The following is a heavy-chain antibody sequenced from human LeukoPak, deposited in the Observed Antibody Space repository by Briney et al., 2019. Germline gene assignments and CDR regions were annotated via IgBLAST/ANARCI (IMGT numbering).Heavy chain of an antibody. J-gene: IGHJ4*02. CDR1: GGSISNYY. CDR3: ARDGDY. CDR2: VYYSGST. V-gene: IGHV4-59*01. Sequence: SETLSLTCTVSGGSISNYYWTWIRQPPGKGLEWIAYVYYSGSTNYNPSLKSRVSISVDTSKNQFSLKLSSVTAADTAVYYCARDGDYWGQGTLVTVSS.